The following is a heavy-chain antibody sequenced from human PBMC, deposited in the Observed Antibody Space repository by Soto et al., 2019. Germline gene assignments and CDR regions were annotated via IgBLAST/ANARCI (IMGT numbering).Heavy chain of an antibody. Sequence: SETLSLTCTVSGGSISSYYVSWIRQSAGKGLEWIGRIDTSGTTNYNPSLKSRVTMSVDASKNHFSLKLSSVTAADTAVYYCARALYCSGGSCNWFDPWGQGTLVTVSS. CDR1: GGSISSYY. CDR3: ARALYCSGGSCNWFDP. D-gene: IGHD2-15*01. V-gene: IGHV4-4*07. J-gene: IGHJ5*02. CDR2: IDTSGTT.